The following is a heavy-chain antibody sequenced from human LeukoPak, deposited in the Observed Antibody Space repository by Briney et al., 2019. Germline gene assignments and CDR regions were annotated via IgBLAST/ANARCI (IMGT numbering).Heavy chain of an antibody. CDR2: INSDGSST. J-gene: IGHJ4*02. V-gene: IGHV3-74*01. CDR3: ARGSFGDYVSY. CDR1: GFIFSSYW. Sequence: GGSLRLSFAASGFIFSSYWMHWVRQAPGKGLVWVSRINSDGSSTSYADSVKGRFTISRDNAKNTLYLQMNSLRAEDTAVYYCARGSFGDYVSYWGQGTLVTVSS. D-gene: IGHD2/OR15-2a*01.